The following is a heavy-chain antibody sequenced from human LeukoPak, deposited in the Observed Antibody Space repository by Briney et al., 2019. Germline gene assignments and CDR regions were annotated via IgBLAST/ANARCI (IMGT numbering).Heavy chain of an antibody. CDR3: ARRGTQLTKCYYYMDV. Sequence: GGSLRLSCAASGFTFSDYYMSWIRQAPGKGLEWVSYISSSGSTIYYADSVKGRFTISRDNAKNSLYLQMNSLRAEDTAVYYCARRGTQLTKCYYYMDVWGKGTTVTVSS. V-gene: IGHV3-11*04. CDR2: ISSSGSTI. D-gene: IGHD5-18*01. CDR1: GFTFSDYY. J-gene: IGHJ6*03.